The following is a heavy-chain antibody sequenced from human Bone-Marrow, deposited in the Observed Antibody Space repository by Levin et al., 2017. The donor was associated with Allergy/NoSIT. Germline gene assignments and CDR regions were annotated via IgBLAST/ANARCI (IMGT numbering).Heavy chain of an antibody. D-gene: IGHD2-2*01. CDR3: AGSTMPNNGLY. J-gene: IGHJ4*02. V-gene: IGHV3-66*02. CDR2: IYPGGST. CDR1: ELSVTSNF. Sequence: GESLKISCAACELSVTSNFMSWVRPTPERGLEWVSIIYPGGSTYVADSLKGRFTLSRDDSKNTLYLQMNSLRRDDTALYFCAGSTMPNNGLYWGQGTQVTVSS.